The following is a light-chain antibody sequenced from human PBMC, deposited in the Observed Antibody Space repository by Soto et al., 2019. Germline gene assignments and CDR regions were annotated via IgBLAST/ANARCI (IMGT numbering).Light chain of an antibody. J-gene: IGLJ1*01. CDR1: SSNIGSST. Sequence: QSVLTQPASASGAPGQRVTISCSGSSSNIGSSTVNWYQHLPGTAPKLSIFSNNERPSGVPDRFSASKSGTSASLAISGLQSEDEAAYFSAAWDDSLTGHYVFGSGTQVTVL. CDR2: SNN. CDR3: AAWDDSLTGHYV. V-gene: IGLV1-44*01.